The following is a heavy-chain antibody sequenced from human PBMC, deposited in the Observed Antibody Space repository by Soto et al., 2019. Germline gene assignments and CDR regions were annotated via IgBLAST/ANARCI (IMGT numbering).Heavy chain of an antibody. CDR1: GYTFTSYG. CDR3: ASFPAAGDYSNSPFDH. CDR2: ISTYNGNT. D-gene: IGHD4-4*01. V-gene: IGHV1-18*01. J-gene: IGHJ4*02. Sequence: QVQLVQSGAEVKKPGASVKVSCKASGYTFTSYGISWVRQAPGQGLEWMGWISTYNGNTNYAQKLQGRVTMTTDTSTSTAYMELRSLRSDDTAVYYCASFPAAGDYSNSPFDHWGQGTLVTVSS.